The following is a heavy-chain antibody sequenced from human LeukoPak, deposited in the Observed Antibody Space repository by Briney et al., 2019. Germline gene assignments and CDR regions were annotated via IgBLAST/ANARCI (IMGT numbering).Heavy chain of an antibody. CDR2: IYHSGST. D-gene: IGHD3/OR15-3a*01. CDR3: GKQTGSGLFILP. CDR1: GGSISGYY. V-gene: IGHV4-34*01. Sequence: SETLSLTCAVYGGSISGYYWSWIRQSPGKGLEWIGEIYHSGSTHYNPSLKSRVTISVDTSKNQFSLKLSSVTAADPAVYYCGKQTGSGLFILPGGQGTLVTVCS. J-gene: IGHJ4*02.